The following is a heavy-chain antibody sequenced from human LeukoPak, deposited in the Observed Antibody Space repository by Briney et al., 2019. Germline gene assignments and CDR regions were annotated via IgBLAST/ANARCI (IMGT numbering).Heavy chain of an antibody. CDR3: ARDQEGFDY. CDR2: IYPRDGST. J-gene: IGHJ4*02. Sequence: ASVKVSCKASGYTVTSNYIHWVRQALGQGLEWMGMIYPRDGSTSYAQRFQGRVTVTRDTSTSTVHMELSGLRSEDTAVYYCARDQEGFDYWGQGTLVTVSS. V-gene: IGHV1-46*01. CDR1: GYTVTSNY.